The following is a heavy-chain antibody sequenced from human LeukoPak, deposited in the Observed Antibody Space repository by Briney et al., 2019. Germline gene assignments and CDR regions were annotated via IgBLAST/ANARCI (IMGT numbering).Heavy chain of an antibody. D-gene: IGHD3-22*01. V-gene: IGHV3-33*06. CDR3: AKDEPYDSSGYPIHRDAFDI. Sequence: PGGSLRVSCAASGFTFSSYGMHWVRQAPGKGLEWVAVIWYDGSNKYYADSVKGRFTISRDNSKNTLYLQMNSLRAEDTAVYYCAKDEPYDSSGYPIHRDAFDIWGQGTMVTVSS. J-gene: IGHJ3*02. CDR2: IWYDGSNK. CDR1: GFTFSSYG.